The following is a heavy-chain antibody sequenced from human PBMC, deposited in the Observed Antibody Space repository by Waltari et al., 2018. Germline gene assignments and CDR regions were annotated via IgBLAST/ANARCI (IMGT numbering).Heavy chain of an antibody. D-gene: IGHD4-17*01. CDR2: MQYRGST. Sequence: QLHLQESGPGLVKPSETLSPPCTVSGGPTSTNYTWGWIRQPPGKGLEWMGNMQYRGSTFYNPSLKSRVTISLDTSKNQFSLRLSSVGAADTAVYFCGRIAFGDDGGYFQHWGQGTLVTVSS. V-gene: IGHV4-39*01. J-gene: IGHJ1*01. CDR1: GGPTSTNYT. CDR3: GRIAFGDDGGYFQH.